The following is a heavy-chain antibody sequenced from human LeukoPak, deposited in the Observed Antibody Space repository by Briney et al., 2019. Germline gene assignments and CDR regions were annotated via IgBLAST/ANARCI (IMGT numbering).Heavy chain of an antibody. V-gene: IGHV3-20*04. D-gene: IGHD3-22*01. CDR1: GFTFDDYG. Sequence: PGGSLRLSCVASGFTFDDYGMGWVRQVPGKGLEWVSGTNWNGGSTGYADSVKGRFTISRDKAKNSLYLQMNSLRAEDTALYYCARGTEVYYDSSSYYSYWGQGTLVTVSS. CDR3: ARGTEVYYDSSSYYSY. J-gene: IGHJ4*02. CDR2: TNWNGGST.